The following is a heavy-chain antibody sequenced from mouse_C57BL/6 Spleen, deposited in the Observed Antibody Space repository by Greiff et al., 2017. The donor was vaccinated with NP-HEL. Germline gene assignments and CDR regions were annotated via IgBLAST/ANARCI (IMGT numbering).Heavy chain of an antibody. CDR1: GYTFTTYP. D-gene: IGHD2-2*01. V-gene: IGHV1-47*01. CDR3: ARGIYGYDGGDYFDY. CDR2: FHPYNDDT. J-gene: IGHJ2*01. Sequence: VQLQQSGAELVKPGASVKMSCKASGYTFTTYPIEWMKQNHGKSLVWIGNFHPYNDDTKYNEKFKGKATLTVEKSSSTVYLELSRLTSDDSAVYYCARGIYGYDGGDYFDYWGQGTTLTVSS.